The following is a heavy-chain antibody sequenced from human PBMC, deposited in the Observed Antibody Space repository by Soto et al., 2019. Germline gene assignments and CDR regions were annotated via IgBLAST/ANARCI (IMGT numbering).Heavy chain of an antibody. CDR3: AKDREWLQGFDY. CDR1: GFTFSSYG. Sequence: ESGGGVVQPGRSLRLSCAASGFTFSSYGMHWVRQAPGKGLEWVAVISYDGSNKYYADSVKGRFTISRDNSKNTLYLQMNSLRAEDTAVYYCAKDREWLQGFDYWGQGTLVTVSS. CDR2: ISYDGSNK. D-gene: IGHD5-12*01. V-gene: IGHV3-30*18. J-gene: IGHJ4*02.